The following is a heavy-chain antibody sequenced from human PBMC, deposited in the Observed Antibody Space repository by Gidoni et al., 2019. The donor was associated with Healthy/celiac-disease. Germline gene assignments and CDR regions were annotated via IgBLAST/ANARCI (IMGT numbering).Heavy chain of an antibody. CDR2: IYHSGST. V-gene: IGHV4-30-2*01. CDR3: ASTTDNYYDSSGYYPNWFDP. CDR1: GGSISSGGYS. D-gene: IGHD3-22*01. Sequence: QLQLQESGSGLVKPSQTLSLTCTASGGSISSGGYSWSWIRQPPGKGLEWIGYIYHSGSTYYNPSLKSRVTISVDRSKNQFSLKLSSVTAADTAVYYCASTTDNYYDSSGYYPNWFDPWGQGTLVTVSS. J-gene: IGHJ5*02.